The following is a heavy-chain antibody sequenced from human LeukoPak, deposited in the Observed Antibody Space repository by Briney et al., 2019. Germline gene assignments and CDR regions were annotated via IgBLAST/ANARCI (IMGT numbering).Heavy chain of an antibody. Sequence: GESLKISCKASGYTFTTYWIGWVRQMPGKGLEWMGIIYPGDSDTTYSPSFQGQVTISADKSINTAYLQWSSLKASDTAIYFCARQYYGSSGYLSYFDYWGQGTLVTVSS. CDR2: IYPGDSDT. CDR3: ARQYYGSSGYLSYFDY. V-gene: IGHV5-51*01. CDR1: GYTFTTYW. J-gene: IGHJ4*02. D-gene: IGHD3-22*01.